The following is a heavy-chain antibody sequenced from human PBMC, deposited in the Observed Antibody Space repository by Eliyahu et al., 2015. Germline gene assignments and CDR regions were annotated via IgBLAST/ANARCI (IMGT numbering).Heavy chain of an antibody. J-gene: IGHJ6*02. V-gene: IGHV2-26*01. D-gene: IGHD6-13*01. CDR2: LFFNCQK. Sequence: QVTLKESGPVLVKPTETLTLTCTVSGFSLSNARMGVSWIRQPPGKALEWLAPLFFNCQKTHSPSPKSRLTISKDTSKSQVVLTMTNMDPADTATYYCARITSLAAGYYYYYGMDVWGQGTTVTVSS. CDR1: GFSLSNARMG. CDR3: ARITSLAAGYYYYYGMDV.